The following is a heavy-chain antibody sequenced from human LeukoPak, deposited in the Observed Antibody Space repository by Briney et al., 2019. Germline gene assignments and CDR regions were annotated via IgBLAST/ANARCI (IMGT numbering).Heavy chain of an antibody. Sequence: GGSLRLSCAASGFTFSSYAMSWVRQAPGKGLEWVSAVSGSGGSTYYADSVKGRFTISRDNSKNTVYLQMNSLRAEDTAVYYCARGPGIVGARYFDFWGRGTLITVSS. CDR2: VSGSGGST. J-gene: IGHJ2*01. D-gene: IGHD1-26*01. CDR3: ARGPGIVGARYFDF. V-gene: IGHV3-23*01. CDR1: GFTFSSYA.